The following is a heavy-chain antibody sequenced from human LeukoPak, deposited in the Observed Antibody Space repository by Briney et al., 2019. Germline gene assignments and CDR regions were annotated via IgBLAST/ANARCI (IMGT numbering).Heavy chain of an antibody. D-gene: IGHD4-17*01. CDR2: INHSGST. J-gene: IGHJ6*02. V-gene: IGHV4-34*01. Sequence: SETLSLTCAVYGGSFSGYYWSWIRQPPGKGLEWIGEINHSGSTNYNLSLKSRVTISVDTSKNQFSLKLSSVTAADTAVYYCARALGLRRGWYYYGMDVWGQGTTVTVSS. CDR3: ARALGLRRGWYYYGMDV. CDR1: GGSFSGYY.